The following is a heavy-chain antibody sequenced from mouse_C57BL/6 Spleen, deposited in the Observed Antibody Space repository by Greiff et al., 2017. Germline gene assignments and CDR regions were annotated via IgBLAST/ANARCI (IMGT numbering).Heavy chain of an antibody. J-gene: IGHJ2*01. CDR2: IYPSDSET. V-gene: IGHV1-61*01. CDR3: ARRGLRQYYFDY. D-gene: IGHD2-4*01. CDR1: GYTFTSYW. Sequence: QVQLKQPGAELVRPGSSVKLSCKASGYTFTSYWMDWVKQRPGQGLEWIGNIYPSDSETHYNQKFKDKATLTVDKSSSTAYMQLSSLTSEDSAVYYCARRGLRQYYFDYWGQGTTLTVSS.